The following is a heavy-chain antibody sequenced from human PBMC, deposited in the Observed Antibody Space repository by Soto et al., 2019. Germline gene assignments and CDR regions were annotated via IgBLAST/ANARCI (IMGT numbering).Heavy chain of an antibody. V-gene: IGHV3-11*05. CDR3: ARDTGGYPLGFPGDAFDI. CDR2: ISSSSSYT. D-gene: IGHD5-12*01. CDR1: GFTFSDYY. J-gene: IGHJ3*02. Sequence: QVQLVESGGGLVKPGGSLRLSCAASGFTFSDYYMSWIRQAPGKGLEWVSYISSSSSYTNYADSVKGRFTISRDNAKNSLYLQMNSLRAEDTAVYYCARDTGGYPLGFPGDAFDIWGQGTMVTVSS.